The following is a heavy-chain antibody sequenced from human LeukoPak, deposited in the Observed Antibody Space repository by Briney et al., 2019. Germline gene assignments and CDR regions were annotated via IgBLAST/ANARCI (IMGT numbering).Heavy chain of an antibody. CDR2: IIPIFGTA. CDR3: ARGYGKHLAVADY. J-gene: IGHJ4*02. Sequence: ASVKVSCKASGGTFSSYAISWVRQAPGQGLEWMGGIIPIFGTANYAQKLQGRVTMTTDTSTSTAYMELRSLRSDDTAVYYCARGYGKHLAVADYWGQGTLVTVSS. V-gene: IGHV1-69*05. D-gene: IGHD6-19*01. CDR1: GGTFSSYA.